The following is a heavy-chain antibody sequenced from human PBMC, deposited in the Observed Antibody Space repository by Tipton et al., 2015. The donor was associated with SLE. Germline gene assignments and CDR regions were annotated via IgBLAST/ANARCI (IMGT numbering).Heavy chain of an antibody. J-gene: IGHJ3*02. CDR2: IFSAGRR. CDR3: ARGGGI. CDR1: GFNVSISY. V-gene: IGHV3-53*01. Sequence: SLRLSCAASGFNVSISYMSWVRQAPGKGLEWVSVIFSAGRRYHADSVKGRFTISRDNSKNTVFLQMNSLRVEDTAVYYCARGGGIWGQGTMVTVSS. D-gene: IGHD3-10*01.